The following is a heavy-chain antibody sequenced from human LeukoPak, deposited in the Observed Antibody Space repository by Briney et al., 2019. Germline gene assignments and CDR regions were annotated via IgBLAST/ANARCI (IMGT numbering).Heavy chain of an antibody. D-gene: IGHD2-15*01. Sequence: SETLPLTCTVSGGSISSYYWSWIRQPPGKGLEWIGYIYYSGSTNYNPSLKSRVTISVDTSKNQFSLKLSSVTAADTAVYYCARDYHCSGGSCYHDAFDIWGQGTMVTVSS. J-gene: IGHJ3*02. V-gene: IGHV4-59*01. CDR2: IYYSGST. CDR1: GGSISSYY. CDR3: ARDYHCSGGSCYHDAFDI.